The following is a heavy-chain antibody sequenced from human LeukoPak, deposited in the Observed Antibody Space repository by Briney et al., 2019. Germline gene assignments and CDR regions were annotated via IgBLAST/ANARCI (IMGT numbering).Heavy chain of an antibody. V-gene: IGHV3-23*01. Sequence: PGGSLRLSCTASGFIFDDYAMTWVRQAPGKGLEWVSAILQEGDTTYYADSVRGRFTISRDNSKNTLYLFMHSLRVEDTATYYCAKDAVRGDGYWEFGSWGQGTLVTVSS. CDR2: ILQEGDTT. J-gene: IGHJ4*02. CDR3: AKDAVRGDGYWEFGS. D-gene: IGHD5-24*01. CDR1: GFIFDDYA.